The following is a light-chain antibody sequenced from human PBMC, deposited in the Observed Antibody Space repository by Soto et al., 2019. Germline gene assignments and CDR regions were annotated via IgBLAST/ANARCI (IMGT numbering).Light chain of an antibody. V-gene: IGKV1-12*01. CDR1: QGVSTW. J-gene: IGKJ5*01. Sequence: DIQMTQSPSSVSASVGDRVTITCRVSQGVSTWLAWYQQKPGKAPNLLIYTASSLQSGVPSRFSGSGSGTDFTLTINGLQPEDFATYYCQQAASFPITFGQGTRLEV. CDR3: QQAASFPIT. CDR2: TAS.